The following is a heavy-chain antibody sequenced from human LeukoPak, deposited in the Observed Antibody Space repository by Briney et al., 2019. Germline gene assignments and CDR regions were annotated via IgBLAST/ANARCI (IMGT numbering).Heavy chain of an antibody. J-gene: IGHJ4*02. D-gene: IGHD2-15*01. V-gene: IGHV3-30*18. Sequence: GGSLRLSCAVSGFTFSTYGMHWVRQAPGKGPEWVAVISYDGSNKYYAESVKGRLTISRDNSKNTLYLQMNSLRAEDTAVYYCAKDEGHCTGGSCYRQDYWGQGTLVTVSS. CDR1: GFTFSTYG. CDR2: ISYDGSNK. CDR3: AKDEGHCTGGSCYRQDY.